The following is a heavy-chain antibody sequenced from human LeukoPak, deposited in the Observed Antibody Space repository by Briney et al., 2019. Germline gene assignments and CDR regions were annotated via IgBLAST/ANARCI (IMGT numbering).Heavy chain of an antibody. D-gene: IGHD1-26*01. J-gene: IGHJ4*02. CDR2: FSGSGGAT. V-gene: IGHV3-23*01. Sequence: PGGALRLSCVASGYTFSTYAMSGVRQVPGKGGEWVSGFSGSGGATYYADSVKGRFTISRDNSRNTLYLQMNRLRAEDTAVFYCALQPAWSSVVGPIFEFWGQGTLVTVSS. CDR3: ALQPAWSSVVGPIFEF. CDR1: GYTFSTYA.